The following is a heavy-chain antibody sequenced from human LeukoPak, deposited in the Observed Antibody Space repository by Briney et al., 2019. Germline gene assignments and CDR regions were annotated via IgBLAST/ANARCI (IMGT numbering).Heavy chain of an antibody. CDR1: GFTFSTYS. D-gene: IGHD3-16*02. Sequence: GGSLRLSCAGSGFTFSTYSMNWVRQAPEKGLEWVSSISSGGSYIYYADSVKGRFTISRDNAKNSLYLQMNSLRAEDTAVYYCARDLDDYVWGSYRGPDAFDIWGQGTMVTVSS. CDR2: ISSGGSYI. V-gene: IGHV3-21*01. J-gene: IGHJ3*02. CDR3: ARDLDDYVWGSYRGPDAFDI.